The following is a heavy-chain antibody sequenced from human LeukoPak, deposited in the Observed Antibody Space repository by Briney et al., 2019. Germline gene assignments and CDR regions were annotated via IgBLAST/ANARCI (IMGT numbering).Heavy chain of an antibody. CDR1: GDSISSSNSY. Sequence: SETLSLTCTVSGDSISSSNSYWGWIRQPPGKGLEWIGSIYYSGNTYYNASLKSRVTISVDTSKNQFSLKLTSVTAADTAVYYCARGSGSGYGPYFDYWGQGTLVTVSS. J-gene: IGHJ4*02. CDR3: ARGSGSGYGPYFDY. V-gene: IGHV4-39*01. CDR2: IYYSGNT. D-gene: IGHD5-12*01.